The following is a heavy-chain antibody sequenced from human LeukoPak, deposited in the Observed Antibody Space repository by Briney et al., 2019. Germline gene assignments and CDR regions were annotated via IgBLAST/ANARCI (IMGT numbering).Heavy chain of an antibody. CDR1: GDSIISSHC. CDR2: IYHSGST. CDR3: GRKHGYSYGYYFDY. D-gene: IGHD5-18*01. Sequence: SETLSLTCAVSGDSIISSHCWSWVRQPPGKGLEWIGEIYHSGSTNYNPSLKSRVTISVDKSKNQFSLKLSSVTAADTAVYYCGRKHGYSYGYYFDYWGQGTLVTVSS. J-gene: IGHJ4*02. V-gene: IGHV4-4*02.